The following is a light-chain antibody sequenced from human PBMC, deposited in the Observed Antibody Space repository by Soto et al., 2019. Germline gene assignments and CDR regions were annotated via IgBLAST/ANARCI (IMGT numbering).Light chain of an antibody. Sequence: QCALTQPRSVSGSPGQSVTISCTGTSSDVGGYNYVSWYQQHPGKAPKLMIYDVSKRPSGVPDRFSGSKSGNTASLTISGLQAEDEADYYCCSYAGSYTLFGTGTKLTVL. CDR1: SSDVGGYNY. J-gene: IGLJ1*01. V-gene: IGLV2-11*01. CDR2: DVS. CDR3: CSYAGSYTL.